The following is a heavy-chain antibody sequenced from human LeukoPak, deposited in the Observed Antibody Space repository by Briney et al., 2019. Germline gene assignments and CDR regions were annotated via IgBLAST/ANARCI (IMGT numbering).Heavy chain of an antibody. CDR1: GGTFSSYA. D-gene: IGHD6-19*01. Sequence: ASVKVSCKASGGTFSSYAISWVRQAPGQGLEWMGGIIPIFGTANYAQKFQGRVTITADESTSTAYMELSSLRSEDTAVYYCARVTPLGWYGYNWFDPWGQGTLVTVSS. J-gene: IGHJ5*02. CDR3: ARVTPLGWYGYNWFDP. V-gene: IGHV1-69*01. CDR2: IIPIFGTA.